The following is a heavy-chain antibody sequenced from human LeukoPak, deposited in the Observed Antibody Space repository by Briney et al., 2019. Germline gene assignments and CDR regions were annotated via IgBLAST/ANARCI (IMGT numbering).Heavy chain of an antibody. CDR1: GGSISSGDYY. J-gene: IGHJ3*01. CDR3: ARRWVYDKRAFDA. V-gene: IGHV4-61*08. CDR2: IYYTGTT. Sequence: SETLSLTCTVSGGSISSGDYYWSWIRQPPGKGLEWIGYIYYTGTTDSNPSLKSRVTISLDTSKNQFSLNLSSVTAADTAVYYCARRWVYDKRAFDAWGQGTMVTVSS. D-gene: IGHD3-16*01.